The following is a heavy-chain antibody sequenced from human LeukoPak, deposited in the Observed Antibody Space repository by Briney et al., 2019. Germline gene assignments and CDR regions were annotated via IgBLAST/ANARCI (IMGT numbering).Heavy chain of an antibody. V-gene: IGHV4-4*02. D-gene: IGHD5-18*01. J-gene: IGHJ3*02. CDR3: ARVVALYSYGYKPDAFDI. CDR2: IYHSGST. CDR1: GGSISSSNW. Sequence: PSGTLSLTCAVSGGSISSSNWWSWVRQPPGKGLEWIGEIYHSGSTNYNPSLKSRVTISVGKSKNQFSLKLSSVTAADTAVYYCARVVALYSYGYKPDAFDIWGQGTMVTVSS.